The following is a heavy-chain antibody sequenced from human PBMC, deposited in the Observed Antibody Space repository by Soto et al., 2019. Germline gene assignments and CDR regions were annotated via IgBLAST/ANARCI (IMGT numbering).Heavy chain of an antibody. Sequence: QVQLVQSGAEVKKPGASVKVSCKASGYTFTSYGISWVRQAPGQGLEWMGWISAYNGNTNYAQKLQGRVTMTTDTSTSTAYMELRSLRSDDTDVYYCAREGLYCSGGSCYSVGAFDIWGQGTMVTVSS. V-gene: IGHV1-18*01. D-gene: IGHD2-15*01. J-gene: IGHJ3*02. CDR1: GYTFTSYG. CDR2: ISAYNGNT. CDR3: AREGLYCSGGSCYSVGAFDI.